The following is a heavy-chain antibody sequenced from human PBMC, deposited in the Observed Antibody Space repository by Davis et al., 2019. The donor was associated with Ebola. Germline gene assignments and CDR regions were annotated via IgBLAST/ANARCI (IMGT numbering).Heavy chain of an antibody. J-gene: IGHJ3*02. Sequence: MPSETLSLTCTVSGDSISSGPYYWGWIRQPPGNGLEYIGLISYGGTTSYNPSLKSRVTISVDTSKNQFSLKLSSVTAADTAVYYCAREPNGDYDAFDIWGQGTMVTVSS. V-gene: IGHV4-39*07. CDR2: ISYGGTT. CDR3: AREPNGDYDAFDI. D-gene: IGHD4-17*01. CDR1: GDSISSGPYY.